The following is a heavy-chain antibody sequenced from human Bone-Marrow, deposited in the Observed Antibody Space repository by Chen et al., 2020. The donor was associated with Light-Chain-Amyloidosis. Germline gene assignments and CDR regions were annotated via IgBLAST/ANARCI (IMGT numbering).Heavy chain of an antibody. Sequence: QVQLVQSAAEVKKPGSAVKVSCKSLGGASSSYAISWVRQAPGQGLEWMGSISPIYRTSTYAQRFQGRVAITTSESATTAYMELRSLRSDDTALYYCARVHYDVLTGSHQGFQEWGQGTQFTVSS. D-gene: IGHD3-9*01. CDR2: ISPIYRTS. J-gene: IGHJ1*01. CDR1: GGASSSYA. CDR3: ARVHYDVLTGSHQGFQE. V-gene: IGHV1-69*05.